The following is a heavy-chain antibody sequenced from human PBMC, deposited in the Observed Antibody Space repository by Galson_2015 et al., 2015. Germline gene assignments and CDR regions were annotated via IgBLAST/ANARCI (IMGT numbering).Heavy chain of an antibody. CDR1: GFTFSSND. J-gene: IGHJ4*02. Sequence: SLRLSCAASGFTFSSNDMSWVRQAPGKGLEWVSGIGGGGGTTYYADSVRGRFTISRDNSRNTLYLQMNSLRAEDTAVYYCAKDMGSQCLPQDQWVQGTLFTVSS. CDR3: AKDMGSQCLPQDQ. D-gene: IGHD5/OR15-5a*01. V-gene: IGHV3-23*01. CDR2: IGGGGGTT.